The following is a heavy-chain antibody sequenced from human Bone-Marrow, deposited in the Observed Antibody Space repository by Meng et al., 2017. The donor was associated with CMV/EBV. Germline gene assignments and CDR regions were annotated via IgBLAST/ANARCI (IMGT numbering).Heavy chain of an antibody. J-gene: IGHJ4*02. CDR3: ARAGSIVVVPAAMNY. V-gene: IGHV3-30-3*01. D-gene: IGHD2-2*01. CDR1: GFTFSSYA. CDR2: ISYDGSNK. Sequence: GGSLRLSCAASGFTFSSYAMHWVCQAPGKGLEWVAVISYDGSNKYYADSVKGRFTISRDNSKNTLYLQMNSLRAEDTAVYYCARAGSIVVVPAAMNYWGQGTLVTVSS.